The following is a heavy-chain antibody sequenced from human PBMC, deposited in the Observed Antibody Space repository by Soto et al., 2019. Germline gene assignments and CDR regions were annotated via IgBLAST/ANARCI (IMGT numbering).Heavy chain of an antibody. V-gene: IGHV3-30*18. Sequence: QVQLVESGGGVVQPGRSLRLSCAASGFTFSSYGMHWVRQAPGKGLEWVAVISYDGSNKYYADSVKGRFTISRDNSKNTLYLQKNRLKAEDTAVYYCAKELGRIAPGANDYWGQGTLVTVSS. CDR3: AKELGRIAPGANDY. CDR2: ISYDGSNK. J-gene: IGHJ4*02. D-gene: IGHD6-13*01. CDR1: GFTFSSYG.